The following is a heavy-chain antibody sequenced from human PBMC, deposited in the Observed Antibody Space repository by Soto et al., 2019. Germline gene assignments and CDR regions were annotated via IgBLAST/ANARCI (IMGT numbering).Heavy chain of an antibody. Sequence: ASVKVSCKASGYTFSDYYIHWVRQAPGQGLEWMGWINPNSGGTKYAPKFHGGVTMTRDTSITTAYMESSRLRSGDTAVYYCAREPATAKPEGVDFWGQGTLVTVSS. CDR1: GYTFSDYY. D-gene: IGHD1-1*01. CDR2: INPNSGGT. CDR3: AREPATAKPEGVDF. J-gene: IGHJ4*02. V-gene: IGHV1-2*02.